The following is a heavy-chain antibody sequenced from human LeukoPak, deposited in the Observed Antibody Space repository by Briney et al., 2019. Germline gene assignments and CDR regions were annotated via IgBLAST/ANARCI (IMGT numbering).Heavy chain of an antibody. CDR1: GGSFSGYY. J-gene: IGHJ4*02. D-gene: IGHD2-2*01. CDR3: AREAPRYCSSTSCYVVDY. V-gene: IGHV4-34*01. Sequence: SETLSLTCAVYGGSFSGYYWSWIRQPPGKGLEWIGEINHSGSTNYNPSLKSRVTISVDTSKNQFPLKLSSVTAADTAVYYCAREAPRYCSSTSCYVVDYWGQGTLVTVSS. CDR2: INHSGST.